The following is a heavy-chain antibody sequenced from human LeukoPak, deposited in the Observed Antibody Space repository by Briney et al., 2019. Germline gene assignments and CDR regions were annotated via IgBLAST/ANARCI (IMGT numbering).Heavy chain of an antibody. CDR3: ARDLEMTTVGYFDY. V-gene: IGHV4-59*01. J-gene: IGHJ4*02. CDR1: GASISSYY. Sequence: SETLSLTCTVSGASISSYYWSWIRQPPGKGLEWIGYIHYSGSTKCNPSLKSRVAISVDTSKNQFSLRLSSVTAADTAVYYCARDLEMTTVGYFDYWGQGTLVTVSS. D-gene: IGHD4-11*01. CDR2: IHYSGST.